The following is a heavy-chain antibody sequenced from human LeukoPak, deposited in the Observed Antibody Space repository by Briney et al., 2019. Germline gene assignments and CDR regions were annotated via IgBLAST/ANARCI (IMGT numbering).Heavy chain of an antibody. J-gene: IGHJ5*02. D-gene: IGHD6-6*01. Sequence: PSETLSLTCTVSGGSISSGGYYWSWIRQPPGKGLEWIGEINHSGSTNYNPSLKSRVTISVDTSKNQFSLKLSSVTAADTAVYYCARGFDDSSSDPWFDPWGQGTLVTVSS. CDR3: ARGFDDSSSDPWFDP. CDR2: INHSGST. V-gene: IGHV4-39*07. CDR1: GGSISSGGYY.